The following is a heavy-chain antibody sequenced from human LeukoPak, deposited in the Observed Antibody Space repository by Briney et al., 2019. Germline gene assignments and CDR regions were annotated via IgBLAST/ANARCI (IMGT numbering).Heavy chain of an antibody. J-gene: IGHJ4*02. V-gene: IGHV3-7*01. CDR3: ARVTIGAAQYYFDY. CDR1: GFTFSIYW. CDR2: IKPDGSEK. D-gene: IGHD6-13*01. Sequence: GGSLSLSCAPSGFTFSIYWMSWVRPAPGKGLEWVANIKPDGSEKYYVDSVKGRFIISRDNAKNSLYLQMNSLRAEDKAVYYCARVTIGAAQYYFDYWGQGTRVTVSS.